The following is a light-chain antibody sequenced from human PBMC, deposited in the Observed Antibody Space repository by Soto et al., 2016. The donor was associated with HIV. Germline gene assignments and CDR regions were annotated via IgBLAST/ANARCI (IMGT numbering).Light chain of an antibody. CDR1: QSVNDW. J-gene: IGKJ1*01. CDR2: KVS. Sequence: DIQLTQSPSTLSASVGDRVTITCRASQSVNDWLAWYQQKPGTPPILLIYKVSTLESGVPSRFSGVGFGTDFTLTISTLQPEDSAIYYCQQYNTPPWTFGQGTKVE. CDR3: QQYNTPPWT. V-gene: IGKV1-5*03.